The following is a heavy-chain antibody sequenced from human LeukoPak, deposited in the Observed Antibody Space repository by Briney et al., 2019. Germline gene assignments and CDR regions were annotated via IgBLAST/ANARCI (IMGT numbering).Heavy chain of an antibody. CDR3: ARLSSGYLTGFDP. V-gene: IGHV3-11*06. D-gene: IGHD5-12*01. Sequence: GGSLRLSCAASGFTFSDYYMSWIRQAPGKGLEWVSYISSSSSYTNYADSVKGRFTISRDNAKNSLYLQMNSLRAEDTAVYYCARLSSGYLTGFDPWGQGTLVTVSS. J-gene: IGHJ5*02. CDR2: ISSSSSYT. CDR1: GFTFSDYY.